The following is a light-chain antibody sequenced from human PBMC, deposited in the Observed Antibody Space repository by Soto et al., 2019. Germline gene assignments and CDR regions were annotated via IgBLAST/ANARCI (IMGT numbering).Light chain of an antibody. Sequence: DIQMTQSPSSLSASVGDRVSITCRASQNISSYLNWYLQKPGTAPKLLIYAASSLQSGVTSRFTGSGSGTDFTLTISSLQPEDFATYYCQQGYSTPQTFGQGTKVDIK. CDR2: AAS. V-gene: IGKV1-39*01. J-gene: IGKJ1*01. CDR3: QQGYSTPQT. CDR1: QNISSY.